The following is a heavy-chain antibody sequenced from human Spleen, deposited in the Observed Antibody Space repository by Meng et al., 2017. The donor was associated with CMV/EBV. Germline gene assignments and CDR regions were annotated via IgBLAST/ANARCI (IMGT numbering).Heavy chain of an antibody. Sequence: ASVKVSCKTSGYTSTNSFFHWVRQAPGQGLEWMARIDPSGDSPTYAQNFQGRVTMTRDTSTTTVYLDLTSLTSGDTAMYYCARDTPGEDKWDWGQGTLVTVSS. CDR1: GYTSTNSF. V-gene: IGHV1-46*01. CDR2: IDPSGDSP. CDR3: ARDTPGEDKWD. J-gene: IGHJ4*02. D-gene: IGHD2-15*01.